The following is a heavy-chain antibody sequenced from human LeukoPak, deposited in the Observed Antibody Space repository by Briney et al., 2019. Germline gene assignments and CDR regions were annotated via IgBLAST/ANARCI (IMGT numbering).Heavy chain of an antibody. CDR1: GFTFRSYE. D-gene: IGHD3-22*01. J-gene: IGHJ5*02. CDR2: IGSSDSNT. V-gene: IGHV3-48*03. Sequence: PGGSLRLSCAASGFTFRSYEMNWVRQAPGKGLEWVSYIGSSDSNTHYADSVKGRFTISRDNAKNSLYLQMNSLRVEDMGVYYCAREARGHYYDSSGPDHWGQGTLVTVSS. CDR3: AREARGHYYDSSGPDH.